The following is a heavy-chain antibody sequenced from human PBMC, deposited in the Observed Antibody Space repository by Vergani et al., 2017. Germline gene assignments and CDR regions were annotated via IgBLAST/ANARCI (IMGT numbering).Heavy chain of an antibody. CDR2: IYYSGST. Sequence: QLQLQESGPGLVKPSETLSLTCTVSGGSISSSSYYWGWIRQPPGKGLEWIGRIYYSGSTYYNPALKSRVTISVDTSKNQFSLKLSSVTAADTAVYYCARHIAAAGTPWYFDLWGRGTLVTVSS. J-gene: IGHJ2*01. V-gene: IGHV4-39*07. CDR3: ARHIAAAGTPWYFDL. D-gene: IGHD6-13*01. CDR1: GGSISSSSYY.